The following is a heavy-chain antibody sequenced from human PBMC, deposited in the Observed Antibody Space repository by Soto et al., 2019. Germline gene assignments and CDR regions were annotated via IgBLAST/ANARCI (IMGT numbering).Heavy chain of an antibody. CDR3: ARVSLWFGEFGIDY. D-gene: IGHD3-10*01. J-gene: IGHJ4*02. Sequence: GKGLEWIGYIYYSGSTNYNPSLKSRVTIPVDTSKNHFYLKRSSVTAADTAVYYCARVSLWFGEFGIDYWGQGTLVTVSS. V-gene: IGHV4-59*01. CDR2: IYYSGST.